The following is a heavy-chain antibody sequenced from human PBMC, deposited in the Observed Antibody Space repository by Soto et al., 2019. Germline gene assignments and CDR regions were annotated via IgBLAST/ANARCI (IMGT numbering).Heavy chain of an antibody. CDR2: ISFYNGHT. CDR3: ASATSIAVAGKET. CDR1: GDTVTKYG. D-gene: IGHD6-19*01. Sequence: QVQLVQSGGEVKKPGASVKVSCKASGDTVTKYGISWVRQAPGQGLEWLGWISFYNGHTNYALKFQDRITFTTDTSTSTASMELRSLPSDATAVYYCASATSIAVAGKETWGQGTLVTVSS. J-gene: IGHJ4*02. V-gene: IGHV1-18*01.